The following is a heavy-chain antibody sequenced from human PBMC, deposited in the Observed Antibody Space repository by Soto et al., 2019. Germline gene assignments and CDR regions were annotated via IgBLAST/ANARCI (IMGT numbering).Heavy chain of an antibody. CDR1: GGSFSGYY. J-gene: IGHJ4*02. D-gene: IGHD3-16*01. CDR3: ASMNLDY. Sequence: SETLSRTCAVYGGSFSGYYWSWIRQLPGKGLEWIGEINHSGSTNYNPSLKSRVTISVDTSKNQFSLKLSSVTAADTAVYYCASMNLDYWGQGTLVTVSS. CDR2: INHSGST. V-gene: IGHV4-34*01.